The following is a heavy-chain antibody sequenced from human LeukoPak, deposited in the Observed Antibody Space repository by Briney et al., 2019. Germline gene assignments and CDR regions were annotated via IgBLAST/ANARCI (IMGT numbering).Heavy chain of an antibody. V-gene: IGHV1-2*02. CDR1: GYTFTSYY. CDR3: ARGGSVVVPAANWFDP. D-gene: IGHD2-2*01. Sequence: ASVKVSCKASGYTFTSYYMHWVRQAPGQGLEWMGWINPNSGGTNYAQKFQGRVTMTRDTSISTAYMELSRLRSDDTAVYYCARGGSVVVPAANWFDPWGQGTLVTVSS. CDR2: INPNSGGT. J-gene: IGHJ5*02.